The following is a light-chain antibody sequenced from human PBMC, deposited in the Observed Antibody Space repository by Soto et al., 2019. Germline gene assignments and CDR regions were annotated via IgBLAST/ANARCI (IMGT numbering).Light chain of an antibody. CDR1: SSNIGGNS. CDR2: DDN. CDR3: GSWDSSLSADV. V-gene: IGLV1-51*01. Sequence: QSVMTQPTSVSAAPGQTVTISCSGSSSNIGGNSVSWYQQLPGTAPKLLIYDDNKRPSGIPDRFSGSKSGTSATLGITGFQTGDEADYYCGSWDSSLSADVFGTGTKLTVL. J-gene: IGLJ1*01.